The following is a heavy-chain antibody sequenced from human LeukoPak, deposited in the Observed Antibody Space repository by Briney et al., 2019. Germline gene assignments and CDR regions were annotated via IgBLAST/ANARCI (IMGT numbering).Heavy chain of an antibody. CDR1: GGSFSGYY. CDR3: ARRPFAELDY. V-gene: IGHV4-34*01. J-gene: IGHJ4*02. CDR2: INHSGST. Sequence: SETLSLTCAVYGGSFSGYYWSWIRQPPGKGLEWIGEINHSGSTNYNPSLKSRVTISVDTSKNQFSLKLSSVTAADTAVYYCARRPFAELDYWGRGTLVTVSS.